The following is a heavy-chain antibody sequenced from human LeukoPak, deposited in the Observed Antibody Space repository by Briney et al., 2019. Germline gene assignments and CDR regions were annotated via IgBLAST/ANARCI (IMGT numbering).Heavy chain of an antibody. CDR2: ITGSGGRT. V-gene: IGHV3-23*01. D-gene: IGHD5-12*01. J-gene: IGHJ4*02. CDR3: ARGPSGYHNT. Sequence: GGSLRLSCAASGFTFSSYAMNWVRQAPGKGLEWVSAITGSGGRTYYADSVKGRFTISRDNSKNTLYLQMNSLRAEDTAVYYCARGPSGYHNTGGQGTLVTVSS. CDR1: GFTFSSYA.